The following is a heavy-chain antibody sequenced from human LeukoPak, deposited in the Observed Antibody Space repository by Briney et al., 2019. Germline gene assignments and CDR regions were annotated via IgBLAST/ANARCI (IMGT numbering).Heavy chain of an antibody. V-gene: IGHV3-15*01. Sequence: GGSLRLSCAVSGFKFDVYGMTWVRQAPGKGLEWVGRTKSKTDGGTTDYAAPVKGRFTISRDDSKNSLYLQMNSLKTEDTAVYYCTTVQSYYYDSSGYYIIDYWGQGTLVTVSS. CDR3: TTVQSYYYDSSGYYIIDY. D-gene: IGHD3-22*01. CDR1: GFKFDVYG. J-gene: IGHJ4*02. CDR2: TKSKTDGGTT.